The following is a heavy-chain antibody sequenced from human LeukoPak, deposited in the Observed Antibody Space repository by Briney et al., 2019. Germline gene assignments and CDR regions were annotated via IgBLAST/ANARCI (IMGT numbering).Heavy chain of an antibody. Sequence: SETLSLTCTVSGGSISSYYWSWIRQPPGRGLEWIGYIYYSGSTNYNPSLKSRITMSVDTSKNQFSLKMGSVTAADTAVYYCARGYSSGSYLFDCWGQGTLVTVSS. V-gene: IGHV4-59*01. J-gene: IGHJ4*02. CDR3: ARGYSSGSYLFDC. CDR2: IYYSGST. CDR1: GGSISSYY. D-gene: IGHD1-26*01.